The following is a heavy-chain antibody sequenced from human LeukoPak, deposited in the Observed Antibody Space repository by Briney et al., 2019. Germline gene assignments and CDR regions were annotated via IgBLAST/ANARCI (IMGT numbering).Heavy chain of an antibody. V-gene: IGHV4-34*01. CDR1: GGSFSGYY. CDR3: ARTTVKPYAFDI. Sequence: SETLSLTCAVYGGSFSGYYWSWIRQPPGKGLEWIGEINHSGSTYYNPSLKSRVTISVDTSKNQFSLKLSSVTAADTAVYYCARTTVKPYAFDIWGQGTMVTVSS. CDR2: INHSGST. J-gene: IGHJ3*02. D-gene: IGHD4-17*01.